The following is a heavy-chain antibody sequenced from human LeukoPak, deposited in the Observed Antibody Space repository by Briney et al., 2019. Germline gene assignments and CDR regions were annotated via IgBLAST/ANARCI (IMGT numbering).Heavy chain of an antibody. CDR1: GFTFSSYG. Sequence: GGSLRLSCAASGFTFSSYGMHWVRQAPGKGLEWVAVIWYDGSNKYYADSVKGRFTISRDNSKNTLYLQMKSLRAEDTAVYYCAKARSGSYDPAGSWGQGTLVTVSS. CDR2: IWYDGSNK. V-gene: IGHV3-33*06. D-gene: IGHD1-26*01. CDR3: AKARSGSYDPAGS. J-gene: IGHJ5*02.